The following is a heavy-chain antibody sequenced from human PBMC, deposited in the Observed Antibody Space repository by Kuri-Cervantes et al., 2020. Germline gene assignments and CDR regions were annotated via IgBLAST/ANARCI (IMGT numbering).Heavy chain of an antibody. CDR1: GFTFSSYA. CDR2: ISYDGSNK. V-gene: IGHV3-30-3*02. CDR3: AKSISTWPLDV. D-gene: IGHD2-2*01. Sequence: GGSLRLSCAASGFTFSSYATHWVRQAPGKGLEWVAVISYDGSNKYYADSVRVRFTISRANSRNTLYLQMNSLRPNDTGVYYCAKSISTWPLDVWGKGTTVTVSS. J-gene: IGHJ6*04.